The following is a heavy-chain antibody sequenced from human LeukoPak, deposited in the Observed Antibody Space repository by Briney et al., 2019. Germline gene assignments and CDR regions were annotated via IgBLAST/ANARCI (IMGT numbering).Heavy chain of an antibody. D-gene: IGHD1-26*01. CDR3: ARAISGTYQAPFDY. Sequence: PGGSLRLSCAASGFTFDDYGMSWVRQAPGKGLEWVSGVNWNGGSTGYADSVKGRFTISRDNAKHSLYLQMNSLRAEDTALYYCARAISGTYQAPFDYWGQGTLVTVSS. J-gene: IGHJ4*02. CDR1: GFTFDDYG. CDR2: VNWNGGST. V-gene: IGHV3-20*04.